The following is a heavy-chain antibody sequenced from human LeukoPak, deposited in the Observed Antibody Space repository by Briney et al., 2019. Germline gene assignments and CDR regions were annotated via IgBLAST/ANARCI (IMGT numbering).Heavy chain of an antibody. Sequence: GGSLRLSCAASGFTFSSYAMHWVRQAPGKGLEWVAVISHDGSNKYYADSVKGRFTISRDNSKNTLYLQMNSLRAEDTAVYYCASGTGVANFDYWGQGTLVTVSS. CDR1: GFTFSSYA. V-gene: IGHV3-30*04. CDR3: ASGTGVANFDY. J-gene: IGHJ4*02. CDR2: ISHDGSNK. D-gene: IGHD3-3*01.